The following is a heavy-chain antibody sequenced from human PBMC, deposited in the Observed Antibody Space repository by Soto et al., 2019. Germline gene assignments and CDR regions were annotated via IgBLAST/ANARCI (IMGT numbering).Heavy chain of an antibody. CDR2: IKQDGSEK. V-gene: IGHV3-7*01. CDR3: ARESHPFYYGSGTYLAAFDI. CDR1: GFTFSSYW. Sequence: GGSLRLSCAASGFTFSSYWMSWVRQAPGKGLEWVANIKQDGSEKYYVDSVKGRFTISRDNAKNSLYLQMNSLRAEDTAVYYWARESHPFYYGSGTYLAAFDIWGQGTVVTVSS. D-gene: IGHD3-10*01. J-gene: IGHJ3*02.